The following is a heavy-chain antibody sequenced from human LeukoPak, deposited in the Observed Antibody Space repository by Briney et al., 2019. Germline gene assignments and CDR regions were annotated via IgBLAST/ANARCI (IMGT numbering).Heavy chain of an antibody. D-gene: IGHD3-9*01. V-gene: IGHV1-69*05. Sequence: ASVKVSCKASGGTFSSYAISWVRQASGQGLEWMGGIIPIFGTANYAQKFQGRVTITTDESTSTAYMELSSLRSEDTAVYYCARAQYYDILTGYYAFDYWGQGTLVTVSS. CDR2: IIPIFGTA. J-gene: IGHJ4*02. CDR3: ARAQYYDILTGYYAFDY. CDR1: GGTFSSYA.